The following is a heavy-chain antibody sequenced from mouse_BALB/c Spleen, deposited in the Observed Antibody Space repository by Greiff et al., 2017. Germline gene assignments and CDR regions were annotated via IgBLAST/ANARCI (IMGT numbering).Heavy chain of an antibody. CDR2: ISNGGGST. D-gene: IGHD1-1*01. CDR1: GFTFSSYT. V-gene: IGHV5-12-2*01. CDR3: ARHYYGGGFAY. Sequence: EVQGVESGGGLVQPGGSLKLSCAASGFTFSSYTMSWVRQTPEKRLEWVAYISNGGGSTYYPDTVKGRFTISRDNAKNTLYLQMSSLKSEDTAMYYCARHYYGGGFAYWGQGTLVTVSA. J-gene: IGHJ3*01.